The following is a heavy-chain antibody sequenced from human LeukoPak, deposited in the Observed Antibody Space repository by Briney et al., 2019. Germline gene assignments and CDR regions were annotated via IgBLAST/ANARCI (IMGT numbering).Heavy chain of an antibody. V-gene: IGHV3-49*03. CDR2: IRSKAYGGTT. CDR3: TTYYYDSSGYPVDY. J-gene: IGHJ4*02. D-gene: IGHD3-22*01. CDR1: GFXFGDYA. Sequence: PGGSLRLSCTASGFXFGDYAMSWFRQAPGKGLEWVGFIRSKAYGGTTEYAASVKGRFTISRDDSKSIAYLQMNSLKTEDTAVYYCTTYYYDSSGYPVDYWGQGTLVTVSS.